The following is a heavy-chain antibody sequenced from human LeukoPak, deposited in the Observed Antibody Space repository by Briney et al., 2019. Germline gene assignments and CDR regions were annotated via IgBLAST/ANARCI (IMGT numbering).Heavy chain of an antibody. J-gene: IGHJ4*02. D-gene: IGHD3-22*01. V-gene: IGHV3-49*04. CDR1: GFSFGAYL. CDR3: TTEYYYDSSGYYYFDY. Sequence: GGSLRLSCTASGFSFGAYLISWVRQAPGQGLEWVGYIRGKAYGETPEYAASVKGRFTISRDDSNTIAYLQMNSLKTEDTAVYYCTTEYYYDSSGYYYFDYWGQGTLVTVSS. CDR2: IRGKAYGETP.